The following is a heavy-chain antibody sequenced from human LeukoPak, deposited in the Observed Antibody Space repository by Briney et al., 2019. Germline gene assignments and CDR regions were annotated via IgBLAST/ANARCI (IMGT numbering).Heavy chain of an antibody. D-gene: IGHD3-10*01. CDR3: ARIYYSRFDP. Sequence: YPSETLSLTCTVSGGSISSYYWSWIRQPAGKGLEWIGRIYTSGSTNYNPSLKSRVTVSVDTSKNQFSLKLNSVTAADTAVYYCARIYYSRFDPWGQGTLVTVSS. CDR1: GGSISSYY. CDR2: IYTSGST. V-gene: IGHV4-4*07. J-gene: IGHJ5*02.